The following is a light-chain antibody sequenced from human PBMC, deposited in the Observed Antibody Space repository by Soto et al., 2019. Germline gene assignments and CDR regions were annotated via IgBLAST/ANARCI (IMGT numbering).Light chain of an antibody. CDR2: AAS. J-gene: IGKJ1*01. CDR1: QSIRTY. Sequence: DIQMTQSPSSLSASVGDRVTITCRASQSIRTYLGWYQQKPGKAPKLLIYAASILQSGVPSRFSGSGSGTEFTLTISSLHPEDFATYSCQQHNSYPRTFGQGTKVDIK. CDR3: QQHNSYPRT. V-gene: IGKV1-17*01.